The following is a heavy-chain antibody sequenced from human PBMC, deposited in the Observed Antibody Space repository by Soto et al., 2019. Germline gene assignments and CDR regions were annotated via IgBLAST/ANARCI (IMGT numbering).Heavy chain of an antibody. V-gene: IGHV1-3*01. CDR1: GYSFSNYA. CDR2: INAGNGNT. Sequence: ASVKVFCKASGYSFSNYAMHLVRQAPGQRLEWMGWINAGNGNTKYPQKFQDRVTITRDTSASTAYMELSSLRSEDTAVYYCAKGGNIAVVVADYGMDVWGQGTTVTVSS. D-gene: IGHD2-15*01. CDR3: AKGGNIAVVVADYGMDV. J-gene: IGHJ6*02.